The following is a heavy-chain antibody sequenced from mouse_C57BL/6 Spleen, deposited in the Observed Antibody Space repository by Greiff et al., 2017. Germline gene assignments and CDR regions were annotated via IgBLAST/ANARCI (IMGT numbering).Heavy chain of an antibody. J-gene: IGHJ1*03. CDR2: INPSSGYT. Sequence: VQLQQSGAELANPGASVKLSCKASGYTFTSYWMHWVKQRPGQGLEWIGYINPSSGYTKYNQKFKDKATFTADKSSSTAYMQLSSLTYEDSAVYCCARDYYWYFEVWGTGTTVTVSS. D-gene: IGHD2-4*01. V-gene: IGHV1-7*01. CDR1: GYTFTSYW. CDR3: ARDYYWYFEV.